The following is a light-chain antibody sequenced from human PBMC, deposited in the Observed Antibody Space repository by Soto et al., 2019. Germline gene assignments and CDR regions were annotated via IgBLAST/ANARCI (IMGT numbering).Light chain of an antibody. CDR2: GAS. V-gene: IGKV3-20*01. Sequence: EIVLTQFPGTLSLSPGERATLSCRASQSVSSSYLAWYQQKPGQAPRLLIYGASGRATGIPDRFSGSGSGTDFTLTISRLEPEDFAVYYSQQYGSSPPVTFGQGTRLEIK. CDR3: QQYGSSPPVT. CDR1: QSVSSSY. J-gene: IGKJ5*01.